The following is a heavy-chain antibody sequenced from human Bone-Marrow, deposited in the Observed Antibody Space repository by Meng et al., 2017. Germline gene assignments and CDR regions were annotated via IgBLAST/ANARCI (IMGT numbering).Heavy chain of an antibody. CDR2: TYYRSKWYN. CDR1: GDSVSSNSAA. V-gene: IGHV6-1*01. J-gene: IGHJ5*02. CDR3: ARVQSRNWGDNWFDP. D-gene: IGHD7-27*01. Sequence: SETLSLTCAISGDSVSSNSAAWNWIRQSPSRGLEWLGRTYYRSKWYNDYALSVKSRITINPDTSKNQFSLQLNSVTPEDTAVYYCARVQSRNWGDNWFDPWGQGTRVTGYS.